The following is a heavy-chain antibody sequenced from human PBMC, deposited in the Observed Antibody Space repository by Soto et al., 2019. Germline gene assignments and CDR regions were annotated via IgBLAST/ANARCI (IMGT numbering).Heavy chain of an antibody. J-gene: IGHJ4*02. CDR1: GHTLRELS. D-gene: IGHD3-9*01. V-gene: IGHV1-24*01. Sequence: ASVKVSCKIFGHTLRELSMCWVRQAPGKGLEWMGGLDPEYGEPVYAPKFQGRVTMTEDTSRDTAYMEVPSLTSEDTAVSYSATPRTSYQTSAFDLWGKGTLVTV. CDR3: ATPRTSYQTSAFDL. CDR2: LDPEYGEP.